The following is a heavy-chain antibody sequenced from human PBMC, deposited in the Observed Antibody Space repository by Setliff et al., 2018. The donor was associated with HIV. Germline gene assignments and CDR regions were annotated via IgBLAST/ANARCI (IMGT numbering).Heavy chain of an antibody. J-gene: IGHJ1*01. Sequence: SETLSLTCAVYGGSLSGFYWNWIRQSPGKGLEWIGEINHRGGVNYNPSFNSRLTMSVDTSKNQFSLKLTSVTAADTAVYYCASFFWEYSDNLCHRSFQFWDQGALVTVSS. V-gene: IGHV4-34*01. CDR3: ASFFWEYSDNLCHRSFQF. CDR2: INHRGGV. CDR1: GGSLSGFY. D-gene: IGHD1-26*01.